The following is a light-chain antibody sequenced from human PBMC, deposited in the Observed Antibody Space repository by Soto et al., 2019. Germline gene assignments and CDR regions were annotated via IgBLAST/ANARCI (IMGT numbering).Light chain of an antibody. CDR2: DVS. V-gene: IGLV2-14*01. CDR1: SSDVGGYNY. CDR3: SSYRSSRTVYV. Sequence: QSALTQPASVSGSPGQSITISCTGTSSDVGGYNYVSWYQQHPGEAPKLLIYDVSNRPSGVSNRFSGSKSGNTASLTISGLQAEDEADYYCSSYRSSRTVYVFGTGTKVTVL. J-gene: IGLJ1*01.